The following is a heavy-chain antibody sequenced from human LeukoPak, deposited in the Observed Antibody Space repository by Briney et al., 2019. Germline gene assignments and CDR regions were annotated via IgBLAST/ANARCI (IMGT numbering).Heavy chain of an antibody. CDR3: ARDWDDYSIFYYYGMDV. D-gene: IGHD4-11*01. CDR2: ISAYNGNT. Sequence: ASVKVSCKASGYTFTSYGISWVRRAPGQGLEWMGWISAYNGNTNYAQKLQGRVTMTTDTSTSTAYMELRSLRSDDTAVYYCARDWDDYSIFYYYGMDVWGQGTTVTVSS. J-gene: IGHJ6*02. CDR1: GYTFTSYG. V-gene: IGHV1-18*01.